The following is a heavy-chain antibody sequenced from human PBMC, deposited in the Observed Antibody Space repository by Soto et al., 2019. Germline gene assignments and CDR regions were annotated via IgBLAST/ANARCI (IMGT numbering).Heavy chain of an antibody. CDR3: ARNPAGAYCGGDGYSDY. Sequence: QVQLVQSGAEVKKPGASVKVSCKASGYTFTSYGISWVRQAPGQGLEWMGWISAYNGNTNYAQKLQGRVTMTTDTSTSTAYMELRSLRSDDTAVYYCARNPAGAYCGGDGYSDYWGQGTLVTVSS. CDR2: ISAYNGNT. CDR1: GYTFTSYG. V-gene: IGHV1-18*01. D-gene: IGHD2-21*02. J-gene: IGHJ4*02.